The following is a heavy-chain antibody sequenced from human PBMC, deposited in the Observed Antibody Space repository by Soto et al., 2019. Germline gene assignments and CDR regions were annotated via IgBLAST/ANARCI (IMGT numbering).Heavy chain of an antibody. CDR3: ARMASFGSLDLFDL. D-gene: IGHD3-16*02. CDR2: MNPGSGDT. CDR1: GYIFTNND. Sequence: ASVKVSCKASGYIFTNNDVSWVRQATGQGLEWMGWMNPGSGDTGYAQKFQGRVTMTRNISIATAYMELSSLRADDTAIYYCARMASFGSLDLFDLWGQGTLVTVSS. J-gene: IGHJ5*02. V-gene: IGHV1-8*01.